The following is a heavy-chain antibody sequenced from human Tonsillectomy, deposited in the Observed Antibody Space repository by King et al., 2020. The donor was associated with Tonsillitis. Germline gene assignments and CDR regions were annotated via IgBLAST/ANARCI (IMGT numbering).Heavy chain of an antibody. CDR2: VSYGGTNT. D-gene: IGHD1-26*01. V-gene: IGHV3-30*04. CDR3: ARDPSSWELLFDY. J-gene: IGHJ4*02. Sequence: VQLVESGGGVVQPGRALKLSCAASGFTFSRYAMHWVRQAPGKGLEWVAVVSYGGTNTFYADSVKGRFTICRDSSKNTLYLQMNSLRTEDTAVYYCARDPSSWELLFDYWGQGTLVTVSS. CDR1: GFTFSRYA.